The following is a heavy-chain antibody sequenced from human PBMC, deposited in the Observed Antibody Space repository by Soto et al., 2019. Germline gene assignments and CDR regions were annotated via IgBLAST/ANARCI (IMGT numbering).Heavy chain of an antibody. CDR1: GFTFYDYG. CDR3: AKDGRGSGSHYNSFGY. CDR2: ISGSSRRT. J-gene: IGHJ4*02. V-gene: IGHV3-23*01. D-gene: IGHD3-10*01. Sequence: EIQLLESGGGLVEPGGSLTLSCAASGFTFYDYGMNWVRQAPGKGLEWVSSISGSSRRTDYADSVKGRFVISRDNAKNTLYLQMNSLRAEDTAVYYCAKDGRGSGSHYNSFGYWGQGTLVTVSS.